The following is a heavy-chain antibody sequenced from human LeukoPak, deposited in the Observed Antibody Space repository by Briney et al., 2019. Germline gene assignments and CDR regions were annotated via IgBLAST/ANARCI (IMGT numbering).Heavy chain of an antibody. CDR3: ARDRDDGGFEY. D-gene: IGHD4-23*01. J-gene: IGHJ4*02. CDR1: GFTFSNYW. CDR2: IKQDGSVK. Sequence: GGSLRLSCAASGFTFSNYWRSWVRQAPEKGLEWVANIKQDGSVKQYVDSMKGRFTISRDNAKNSLYLQMNSLRAEDTAVYYCARDRDDGGFEYWGQGTLVTVSS. V-gene: IGHV3-7*01.